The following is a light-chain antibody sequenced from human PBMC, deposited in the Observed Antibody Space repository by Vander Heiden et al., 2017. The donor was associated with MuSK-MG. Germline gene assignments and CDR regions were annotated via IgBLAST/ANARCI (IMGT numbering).Light chain of an antibody. V-gene: IGLV3-1*01. J-gene: IGLJ2*01. CDR3: QAWDSSNVV. CDR2: QDI. Sequence: SYELTQPPSVSVSPGQADSITCSGDKWGDKYACVDQQKPGQSPVLGIYQDINRASGIPERFSGSNSGNTATLTISGTQAMDEAYYYCQAWDSSNVVFGGGTKLTVL. CDR1: KWGDKY.